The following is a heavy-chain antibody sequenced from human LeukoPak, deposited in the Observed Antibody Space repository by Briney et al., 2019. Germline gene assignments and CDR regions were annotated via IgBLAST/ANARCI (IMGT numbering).Heavy chain of an antibody. CDR2: IYHSGST. J-gene: IGHJ3*01. V-gene: IGHV4-30-2*01. CDR3: ARSRYFGANAADGFDV. D-gene: IGHD4/OR15-4a*01. Sequence: SETLSLTCAVSGGSISSGGYSWSWIRQPPGKGLEWIGYIYHSGSTYYNPSLKSRVTISVDTSKNHFSLKLNPVTAADTAVYYCARSRYFGANAADGFDVWGQGTMVTVSS. CDR1: GGSISSGGYS.